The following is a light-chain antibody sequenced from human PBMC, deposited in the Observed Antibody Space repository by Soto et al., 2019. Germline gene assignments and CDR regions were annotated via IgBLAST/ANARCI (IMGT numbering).Light chain of an antibody. J-gene: IGLJ2*01. CDR3: QSFDGSTVV. CDR2: EDN. Sequence: NFMLTQPHSVSESPGKTVIISCTGRSGSIASNYVQWYQQRPGSAPTTVIYEDNQRPSGVPDLFSGSIDSSSNSASLTISGLKNEDEAAYYCQSFDGSTVVFGGGTKVTVL. CDR1: SGSIASNY. V-gene: IGLV6-57*02.